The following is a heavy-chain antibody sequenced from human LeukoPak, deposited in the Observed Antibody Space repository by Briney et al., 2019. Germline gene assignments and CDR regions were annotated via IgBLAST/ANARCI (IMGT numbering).Heavy chain of an antibody. J-gene: IGHJ4*02. CDR3: ARGSSSDWPLEY. CDR1: GYTFINYA. V-gene: IGHV1-3*01. CDR2: INPYNGDT. Sequence: ASVKVSCKASGYTFINYAIHWVRQAPGRGLEWMGWINPYNGDTEYSQKLQGRVTITKDTSASTAYMDLSTLRSEDTAVYYCARGSSSDWPLEYWGRGILVTVSS. D-gene: IGHD6-19*01.